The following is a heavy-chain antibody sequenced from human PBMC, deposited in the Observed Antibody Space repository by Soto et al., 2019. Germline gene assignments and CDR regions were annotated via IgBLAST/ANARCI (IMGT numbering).Heavy chain of an antibody. CDR1: GYTFTSYC. J-gene: IGHJ6*02. D-gene: IGHD1-26*01. Sequence: ASVSVSCKASGYTFTSYCISWVRQAPGQWLELMGWISAYNGNTNYAQELQGRVTMTTDTSTSTAYMELRSLRSDDTAVYYCARDLMKWELRWSDSYYGMEVWGQGTTDSVSS. CDR2: ISAYNGNT. V-gene: IGHV1-18*01. CDR3: ARDLMKWELRWSDSYYGMEV.